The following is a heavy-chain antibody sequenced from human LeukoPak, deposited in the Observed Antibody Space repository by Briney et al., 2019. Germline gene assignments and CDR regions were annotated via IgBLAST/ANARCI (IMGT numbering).Heavy chain of an antibody. CDR1: GGSISSSSYY. Sequence: PSETLSLTCTVSGGSISSSSYYWGWIRQPPGKGLEWIGSIYYSGSTYYNPSLKSRVTISVDTSKNQFSLKLSSVTAADTAVYYCARDGWPSNYGMDVWGQGTTVTVSS. CDR3: ARDGWPSNYGMDV. J-gene: IGHJ6*02. CDR2: IYYSGST. V-gene: IGHV4-39*02. D-gene: IGHD2-15*01.